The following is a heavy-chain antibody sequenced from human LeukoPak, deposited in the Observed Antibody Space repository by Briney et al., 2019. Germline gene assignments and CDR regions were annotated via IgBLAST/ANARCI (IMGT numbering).Heavy chain of an antibody. V-gene: IGHV1-2*02. CDR2: INPNSGGT. Sequence: ASVKVSCKASGYTFTGYYMHWVRRAPGQGLEWMGWINPNSGGTNYAQKFQGRVTMTRDTSISTAYMELSRLRSDDTAVYYCARLRWELLGSAFDIWGQGTMVTVSS. CDR3: ARLRWELLGSAFDI. CDR1: GYTFTGYY. J-gene: IGHJ3*02. D-gene: IGHD1-26*01.